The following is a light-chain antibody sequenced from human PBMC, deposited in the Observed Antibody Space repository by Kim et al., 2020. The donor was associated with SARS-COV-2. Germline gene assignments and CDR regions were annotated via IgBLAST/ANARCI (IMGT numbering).Light chain of an antibody. Sequence: DIQMTQSPYSLSASVGDRVTITCRTTQSISSHLNWYQQKPGRAPKLLISAASTLQGGVPSRFSGSGSETDFTLTISSLQPEDFETYFCQQSYITPFTFGTGTKVDIK. V-gene: IGKV1-39*01. CDR3: QQSYITPFT. CDR1: QSISSH. CDR2: AAS. J-gene: IGKJ3*01.